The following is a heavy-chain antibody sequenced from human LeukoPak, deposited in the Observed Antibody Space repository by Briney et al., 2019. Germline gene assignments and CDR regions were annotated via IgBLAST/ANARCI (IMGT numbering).Heavy chain of an antibody. J-gene: IGHJ4*02. V-gene: IGHV3-23*01. D-gene: IGHD3-10*01. CDR1: GFTFSSYA. Sequence: GGSLRLSCEASGFTFSSYAMSWVRQAPGKGLEWVSGISGSGGSTYHADSVKGRFTISRDNSKNTLYLQMNSLRAEDTAVYYCAKDPYYYGSGSYYKGGGQGTLVTVSS. CDR3: AKDPYYYGSGSYYKG. CDR2: ISGSGGST.